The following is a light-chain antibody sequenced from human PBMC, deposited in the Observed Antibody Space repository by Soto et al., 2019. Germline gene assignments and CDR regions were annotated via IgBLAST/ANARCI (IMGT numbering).Light chain of an antibody. J-gene: IGKJ1*01. CDR3: QQYGSSGT. CDR2: GAS. CDR1: QSVSNNY. V-gene: IGKV3-20*01. Sequence: TQSPATLSVSQGESATLSCRASQSVSNNYLAWYQQKPGQAPRLLIYGASNRATGIPDRFSGSGSGTDFTLTISRLEPEDFAVYYCQQYGSSGTFGQGTKVDIK.